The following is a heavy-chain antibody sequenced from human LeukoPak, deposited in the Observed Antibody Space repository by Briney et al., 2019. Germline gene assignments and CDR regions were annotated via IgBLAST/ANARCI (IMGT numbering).Heavy chain of an antibody. CDR3: ARQDVVVTGYPFDY. CDR1: GGSISSSSYY. D-gene: IGHD2-21*02. Sequence: SETLSLTCTVSGGSISSSSYYWGWIRQPPGKGLEWIGSIYYSGSTYYNPSLKSRVTISVDTSKNQFSLKLSSVTAADTAVYYCARQDVVVTGYPFDYWGQGTLVTVSS. CDR2: IYYSGST. V-gene: IGHV4-39*01. J-gene: IGHJ4*02.